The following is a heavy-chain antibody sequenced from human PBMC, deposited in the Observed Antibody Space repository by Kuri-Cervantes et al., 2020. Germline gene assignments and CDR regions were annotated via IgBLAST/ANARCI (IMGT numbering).Heavy chain of an antibody. CDR1: GFTVSSNY. D-gene: IGHD3-3*02. CDR3: ARELARNYYYGMDV. J-gene: IGHJ6*02. V-gene: IGHV3-53*01. CDR2: IYSGGST. Sequence: GESLKISCAASGFTVSSNYMSWVRQAPGKGLEWVSVIYSGGSTYYADSVKGRFTISRDNSKNSLYLQMNSLRAEDTAVYYCARELARNYYYGMDVWGQGTTVTVSS.